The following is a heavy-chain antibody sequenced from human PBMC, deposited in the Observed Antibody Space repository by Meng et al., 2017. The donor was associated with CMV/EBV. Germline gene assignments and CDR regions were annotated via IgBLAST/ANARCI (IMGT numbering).Heavy chain of an antibody. CDR3: ARTPSYSGSQRPFDY. CDR2: INPNSGGT. D-gene: IGHD1-26*01. Sequence: VTSVAEANNPGAPVKVCCKATGYPFTGYYMHWVRQAPGQGLGWMGWINPNSGGTNYAQKFQGRVTMTRDTSISTAYMELSRLRSDDTAVYYCARTPSYSGSQRPFDYWGQGTLVTVSS. V-gene: IGHV1-2*02. J-gene: IGHJ4*02. CDR1: GYPFTGYY.